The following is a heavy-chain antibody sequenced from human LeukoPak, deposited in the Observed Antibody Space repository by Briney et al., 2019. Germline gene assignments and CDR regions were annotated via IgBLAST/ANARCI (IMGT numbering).Heavy chain of an antibody. CDR3: ARMYVPCYDTSGYYLDW. CDR2: IYYTGGT. Sequence: PAETLSLTCTVSGGFITSNYYWASIRRPPGKGLEWIGIIYYTGGTYYNPSLKSRVTMSVDTSKNQFSLKLNSVTAADTAVYYCARMYVPCYDTSGYYLDWWGQGTLVTVSS. D-gene: IGHD3-22*01. CDR1: GGFITSNYY. J-gene: IGHJ4*02. V-gene: IGHV4-39*01.